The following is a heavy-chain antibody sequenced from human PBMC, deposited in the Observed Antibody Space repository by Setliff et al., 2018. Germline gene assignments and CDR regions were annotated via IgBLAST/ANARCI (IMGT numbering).Heavy chain of an antibody. CDR1: GGSISSSSYY. CDR3: ARMSGFQYMDV. CDR2: IYYSGST. V-gene: IGHV4-39*01. D-gene: IGHD3-3*01. J-gene: IGHJ6*03. Sequence: PSETLSLTCTVSGGSISSSSYYWGWIRQPPGKGLEWIGSIYYSGSTYYNPSLKSRVTISVDTSKNQFSLKLSSVTAADTAVYYCARMSGFQYMDVWGKGTTVTVS.